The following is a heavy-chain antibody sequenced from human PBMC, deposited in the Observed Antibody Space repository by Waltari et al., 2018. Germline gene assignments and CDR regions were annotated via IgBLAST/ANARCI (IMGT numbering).Heavy chain of an antibody. CDR2: ICHSGST. V-gene: IGHV4-4*02. Sequence: QVQLQESGPGLVKPSGTLSLTCAVSGGSISSSNWWSWVRQPPGRGLEWIGEICHSGSTNYNPALTSLATISVDTSNDQFSLKLSSVTAAFTAVYYCARSQSYDFWSGTLNWFDPWCQGTLVTVSS. CDR3: ARSQSYDFWSGTLNWFDP. D-gene: IGHD3-3*01. J-gene: IGHJ5*02. CDR1: GGSISSSNW.